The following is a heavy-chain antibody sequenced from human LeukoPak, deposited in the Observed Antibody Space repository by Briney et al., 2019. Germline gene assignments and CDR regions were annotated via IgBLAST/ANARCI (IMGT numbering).Heavy chain of an antibody. D-gene: IGHD4-17*01. Sequence: ASVKVSCKASGYTFTGYYMHWVRQAPGQGLEWMGWINPNSGGTNYAQKFQGRVTMTRDTSISTAYMELSRLRSDDTAVYYCARELYGDYDSPSDAFDIWGQGTMVTVSS. CDR3: ARELYGDYDSPSDAFDI. CDR2: INPNSGGT. J-gene: IGHJ3*02. V-gene: IGHV1-2*02. CDR1: GYTFTGYY.